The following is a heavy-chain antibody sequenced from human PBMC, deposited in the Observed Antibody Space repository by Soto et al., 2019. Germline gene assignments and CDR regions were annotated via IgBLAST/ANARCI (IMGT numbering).Heavy chain of an antibody. CDR1: GFAFNTFA. Sequence: GGSLRLSCAASGFAFNTFAMGWVRQDPGKGLEWVSLISGISRDTYYADSVKGRFTISRDNSKNTLYLQMNSLRAEDTAVYYCATQDFRGTTGTTWGQGTLVT. CDR2: ISGISRDT. V-gene: IGHV3-23*01. J-gene: IGHJ4*02. CDR3: ATQDFRGTTGTT. D-gene: IGHD1-1*01.